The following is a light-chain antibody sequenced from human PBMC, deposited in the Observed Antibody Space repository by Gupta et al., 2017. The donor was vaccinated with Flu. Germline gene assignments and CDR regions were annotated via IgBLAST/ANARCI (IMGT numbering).Light chain of an antibody. J-gene: IGLJ3*02. CDR1: NIGCKC. V-gene: IGLV3-21*02. Sequence: GGNNIGCKCVHWYHHKPGKAPELVVYDDSNRPSGISKRFSGSKSGNTASLTICRVQAGDEADYYCSSCYSSSDYVVFGGGTKLTVL. CDR3: SSCYSSSDYVV. CDR2: DDS.